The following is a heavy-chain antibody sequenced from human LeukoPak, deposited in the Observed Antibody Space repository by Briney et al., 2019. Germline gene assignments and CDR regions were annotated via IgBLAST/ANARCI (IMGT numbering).Heavy chain of an antibody. V-gene: IGHV3-21*01. CDR2: ISSSSSYI. CDR3: ARIVVVTAIASGGYFQH. J-gene: IGHJ1*01. Sequence: GGSLRLSCAASGFTFSSYSMNWVRQAPGKGVEWVSSISSSSSYIYYADSVKGRFTISRDNAKNSLYLQMNSLRAEDTAVYYCARIVVVTAIASGGYFQHWGQAPWSPSPQ. D-gene: IGHD2-21*02. CDR1: GFTFSSYS.